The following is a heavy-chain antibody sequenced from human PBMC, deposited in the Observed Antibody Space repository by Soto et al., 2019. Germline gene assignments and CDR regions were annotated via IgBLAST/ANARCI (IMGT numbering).Heavy chain of an antibody. Sequence: QVQLVQSGAEVKKPGSSVKVSCKASGGTFSSYAISGVRQAPGQGLEWMGGIIPIFGTANYAQKFQGRVTITADEYTSTAYMELSSLRSEETDVYYCARHPRGYLNHYYGMDVWGQGNTVTVSS. V-gene: IGHV1-69*01. D-gene: IGHD3-22*01. CDR2: IIPIFGTA. CDR1: GGTFSSYA. CDR3: ARHPRGYLNHYYGMDV. J-gene: IGHJ6*02.